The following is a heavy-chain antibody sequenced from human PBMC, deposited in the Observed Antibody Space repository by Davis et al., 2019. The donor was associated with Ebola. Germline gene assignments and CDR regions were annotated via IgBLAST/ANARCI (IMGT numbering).Heavy chain of an antibody. J-gene: IGHJ6*03. V-gene: IGHV1-2*02. Sequence: ASVKVSCKASGYTFTSYDINWVRQAPGQGLEWMGWINPNSGGTNYAQKFQGRVTMTRDTSIRTAYMELSRLRSDDTAVYYCARDLEGRDGDSWSYYYYYMDVWGKGTTVTVSS. CDR3: ARDLEGRDGDSWSYYYYYMDV. D-gene: IGHD6-13*01. CDR2: INPNSGGT. CDR1: GYTFTSYD.